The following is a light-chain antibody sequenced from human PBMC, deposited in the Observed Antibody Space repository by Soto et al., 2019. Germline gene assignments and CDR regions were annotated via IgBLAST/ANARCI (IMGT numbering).Light chain of an antibody. CDR1: SSDVGGYNY. J-gene: IGLJ1*01. V-gene: IGLV2-8*01. CDR3: SAYAGRNNLYV. CDR2: EVS. Sequence: QSVLTQPPSASGSPGQSVTISCTGTSSDVGGYNYVSWYQQHPGKAPKLMIYEVSKRPSGVPDRFSGSKSGHTASLTVSGLQAEDETDYYCSAYAGRNNLYVFGTGTKLTVL.